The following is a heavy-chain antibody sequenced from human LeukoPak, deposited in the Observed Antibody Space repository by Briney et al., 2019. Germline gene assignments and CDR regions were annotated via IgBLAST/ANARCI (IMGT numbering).Heavy chain of an antibody. J-gene: IGHJ4*02. CDR1: GYTFTSYG. CDR3: ARAPRPWGFDY. Sequence: GASVKVSCKASGYTFTSYGISWVRQAPGQGPEWMGWMNPNSGATGYAQKFQGRVTMTRSAPINTAYMELTNLRSEDTAVYYCARAPRPWGFDYWGQGTLVTVSS. V-gene: IGHV1-8*02. CDR2: MNPNSGAT. D-gene: IGHD6-6*01.